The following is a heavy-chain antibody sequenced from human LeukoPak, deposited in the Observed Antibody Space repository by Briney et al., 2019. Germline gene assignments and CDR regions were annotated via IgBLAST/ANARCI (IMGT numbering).Heavy chain of an antibody. Sequence: PSQTLSLTCTVSGGSISSGSYYWSWIRQPAGKGLEWIGRIYTSGSTNYNPSLESRVTISVDTSKNQFSLKLSSVTAADTAVYYCARKDPGYSGYSDFDYWGQGTLVTVSS. CDR1: GGSISSGSYY. CDR3: ARKDPGYSGYSDFDY. J-gene: IGHJ4*02. V-gene: IGHV4-61*02. CDR2: IYTSGST. D-gene: IGHD5-12*01.